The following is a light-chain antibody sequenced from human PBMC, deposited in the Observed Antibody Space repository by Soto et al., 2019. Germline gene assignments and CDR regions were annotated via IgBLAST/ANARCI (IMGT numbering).Light chain of an antibody. CDR1: QSVRSSY. J-gene: IGKJ3*01. Sequence: EIVLTQSPGTLSLSPGERATLNCRASQSVRSSYLAWYQQQPGQAPRLLIHGASRRATGIPDRFSGSGSGTDFTLTISSLEPEDFAVYYCQQRSNWPGTFGPGTKVDIK. V-gene: IGKV3D-20*02. CDR2: GAS. CDR3: QQRSNWPGT.